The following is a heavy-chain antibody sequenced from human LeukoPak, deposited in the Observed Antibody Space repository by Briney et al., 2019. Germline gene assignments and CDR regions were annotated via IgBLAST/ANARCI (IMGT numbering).Heavy chain of an antibody. D-gene: IGHD2-21*02. Sequence: GGSLRLSCAASGFTFSSHAMYWVRQAPGKGLEWVTVISYDGNNKYYADSVKGRFTISRDNFKNTLYLQMNSLRAEDTAVYYCARDCGGDRDYWGQGTLVTVSS. CDR1: GFTFSSHA. CDR2: ISYDGNNK. J-gene: IGHJ4*02. CDR3: ARDCGGDRDY. V-gene: IGHV3-30-3*01.